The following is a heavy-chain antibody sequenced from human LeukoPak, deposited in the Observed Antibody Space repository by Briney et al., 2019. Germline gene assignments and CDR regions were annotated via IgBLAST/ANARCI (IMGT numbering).Heavy chain of an antibody. CDR2: IYPRDSDT. Sequence: AESLKISCEASGYTFTHQWIGWVRQLAGRGLEWVGIIYPRDSDTRYSPSFQGHVTISADTSINTASLEWSSLEASDTAMYYCARHSDVIGAIWGQGTLVTVSS. D-gene: IGHD3-10*01. CDR3: ARHSDVIGAI. J-gene: IGHJ4*02. V-gene: IGHV5-51*01. CDR1: GYTFTHQW.